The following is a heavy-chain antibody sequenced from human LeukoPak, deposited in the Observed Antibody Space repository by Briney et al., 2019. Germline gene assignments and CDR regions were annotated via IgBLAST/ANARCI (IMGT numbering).Heavy chain of an antibody. D-gene: IGHD3-22*01. Sequence: GGSLRLSCAASGFTVSSNYMSWVRQAPGKGLEWVSVIYSGGSTYYADSVKGRFTISRDNSKNTLYLQMNSLRAEDTAVYYCAKVGLRYYDSSGDYYWGQGTLVTVSS. J-gene: IGHJ4*02. CDR2: IYSGGST. CDR3: AKVGLRYYDSSGDYY. CDR1: GFTVSSNY. V-gene: IGHV3-53*01.